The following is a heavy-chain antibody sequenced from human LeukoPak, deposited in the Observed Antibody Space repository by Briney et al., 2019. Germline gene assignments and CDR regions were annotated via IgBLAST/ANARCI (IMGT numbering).Heavy chain of an antibody. D-gene: IGHD1-14*01. Sequence: GGSLRLSCAASGFTFSSYAMSWVRQAPGRGLEWVSDINGSGASTYYADSVKGRFTISRDNSKNTLYLQMNSLRAEDTAVYYCAKKYNTGLDPWGQGTLVTVSS. CDR1: GFTFSSYA. V-gene: IGHV3-23*01. J-gene: IGHJ5*02. CDR2: INGSGAST. CDR3: AKKYNTGLDP.